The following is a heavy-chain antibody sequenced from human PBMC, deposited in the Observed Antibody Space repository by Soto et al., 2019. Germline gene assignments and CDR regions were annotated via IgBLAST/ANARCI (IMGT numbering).Heavy chain of an antibody. CDR2: INAGNGNT. CDR1: GYTFTSYA. D-gene: IGHD6-19*01. V-gene: IGHV1-3*01. CDR3: ARSLEYLRSGWSTSGYYFGMDV. J-gene: IGHJ6*02. Sequence: ASVKVSCKASGYTFTSYAMQWVRQAPGQRLEWIGWINAGNGNTKYSQKFQGRVTITRDTSASTAYMELSSLRSEDTAVYYCARSLEYLRSGWSTSGYYFGMDVWGQGTTVTVYS.